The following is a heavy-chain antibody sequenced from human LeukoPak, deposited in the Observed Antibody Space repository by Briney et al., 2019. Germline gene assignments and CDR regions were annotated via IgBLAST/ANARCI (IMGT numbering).Heavy chain of an antibody. J-gene: IGHJ4*02. V-gene: IGHV4-34*01. CDR3: ARHPLGIFSPI. CDR2: INHSGST. Sequence: SSEALSLTCAVYGGSFSGYYWSWIRQPPGKGLEWIGEINHSGSTNYNPSLKSRVTISVDTSKNQFSLKLSSVTAADTAVYYCARHPLGIFSPIWGQGTLVTVSS. D-gene: IGHD3-9*01. CDR1: GGSFSGYY.